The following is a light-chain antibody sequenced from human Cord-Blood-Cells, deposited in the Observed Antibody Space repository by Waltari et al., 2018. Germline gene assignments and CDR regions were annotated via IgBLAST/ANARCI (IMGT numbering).Light chain of an antibody. CDR3: SSYTSSSTLV. Sequence: QSALPQPASVSGSPGQSITISCPGTSRDVVGYNYVSWYQQHPGKAPKLMIYEVSNRPSGVSNRFSGSKSGNTASLTISGLQAEDEADYYCSSYTSSSTLVFGTGTKVTVL. V-gene: IGLV2-14*01. CDR2: EVS. CDR1: SRDVVGYNY. J-gene: IGLJ1*01.